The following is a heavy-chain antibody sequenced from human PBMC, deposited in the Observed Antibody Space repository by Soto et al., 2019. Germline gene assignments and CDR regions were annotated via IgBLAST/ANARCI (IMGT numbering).Heavy chain of an antibody. J-gene: IGHJ1*01. CDR2: VYWDDDK. D-gene: IGHD4-17*01. CDR3: AYSPRPTSVTTSAEFFQH. Sequence: SGPTLVNPTQTLTLTCTFSGFSLTTSGVGVGWIRQPPGKAPEWLALVYWDDDKRYSPSLKSRLTITKDTSKNQVVLTMTNMDPVDTATYYCAYSPRPTSVTTSAEFFQHWGQGTLVTV. CDR1: GFSLTTSGVG. V-gene: IGHV2-5*02.